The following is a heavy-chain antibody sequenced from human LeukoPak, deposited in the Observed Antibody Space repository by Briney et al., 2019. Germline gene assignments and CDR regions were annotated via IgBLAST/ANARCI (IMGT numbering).Heavy chain of an antibody. J-gene: IGHJ4*02. V-gene: IGHV3-23*01. D-gene: IGHD3-10*01. CDR3: ARSYYYGSGSYFD. Sequence: GGSLRLSCAASGFTFSNYAMSWVRQAPGKGLEWVSAITDSGSITHYADSVKGRLTISRDNSKNTLYLQMNSLRPEDTAVYYCARSYYYGSGSYFDWGQGTLVTVSS. CDR1: GFTFSNYA. CDR2: ITDSGSIT.